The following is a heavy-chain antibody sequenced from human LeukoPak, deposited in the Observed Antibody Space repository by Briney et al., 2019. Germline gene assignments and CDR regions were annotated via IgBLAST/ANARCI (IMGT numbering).Heavy chain of an antibody. CDR1: GFTSSSYA. Sequence: PGGSLRLSCAASGFTSSSYAMNWVRQAPGKGLEWVSAVSGSGGSTYYADSVKGRFTISRDNSKNTLYLQMNSLRAEDTAVYYCAKDYDFWSGYCFDYWGQGTLVTVSS. J-gene: IGHJ4*02. D-gene: IGHD3-3*01. CDR2: VSGSGGST. CDR3: AKDYDFWSGYCFDY. V-gene: IGHV3-23*01.